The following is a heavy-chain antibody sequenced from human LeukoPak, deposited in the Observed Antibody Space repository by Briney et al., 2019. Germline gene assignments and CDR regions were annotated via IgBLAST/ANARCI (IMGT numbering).Heavy chain of an antibody. Sequence: GGSLRLSRAASGFTFSSYWMSWVRQAPGKGLEWVANIKQDGSEKYYVDSVKGRFTISRDNAKNSLYLQMNSLRAEDTAVYYCARVRFLEWLGYYYYYMDVWGKGTTVTVSS. CDR3: ARVRFLEWLGYYYYYMDV. CDR1: GFTFSSYW. D-gene: IGHD3-3*01. V-gene: IGHV3-7*01. CDR2: IKQDGSEK. J-gene: IGHJ6*03.